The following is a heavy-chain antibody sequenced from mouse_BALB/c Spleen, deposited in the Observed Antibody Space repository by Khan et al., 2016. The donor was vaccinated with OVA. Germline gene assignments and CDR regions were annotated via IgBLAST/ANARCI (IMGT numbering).Heavy chain of an antibody. CDR3: TRRNSYDSAWFAY. CDR2: FHPYNDDT. D-gene: IGHD2-12*01. CDR1: GYTFTTYP. J-gene: IGHJ3*01. V-gene: IGHV1-47*01. Sequence: QVQLQQPGTELVKPGASVKMSCKAFGYTFTTYPIEWMKQNHGKSLEWIGNFHPYNDDTKYNEKFKGKAKLTVEKSSCTVYLELSRLTSDDSAVYYCTRRNSYDSAWFAYWGQGTLVTVSA.